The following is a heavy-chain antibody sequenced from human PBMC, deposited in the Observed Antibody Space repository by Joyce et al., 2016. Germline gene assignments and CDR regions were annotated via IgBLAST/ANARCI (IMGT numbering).Heavy chain of an antibody. CDR3: ARQVSLDY. Sequence: EVQLVQSGAEVKKPGESLKISGKASGYDFTNHWIAWVRQMPGEGLEWMGVIFPGDSDTRYNPSFQGQVTISADKSITTAYLQWSSLKASDTAIYYCARQVSLDYWGQGTLVTVSS. CDR2: IFPGDSDT. D-gene: IGHD5/OR15-5a*01. V-gene: IGHV5-51*01. CDR1: GYDFTNHW. J-gene: IGHJ4*02.